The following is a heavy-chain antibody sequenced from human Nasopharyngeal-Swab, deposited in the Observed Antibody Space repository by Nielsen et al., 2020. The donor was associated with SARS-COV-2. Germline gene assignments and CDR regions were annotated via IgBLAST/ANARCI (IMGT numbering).Heavy chain of an antibody. D-gene: IGHD3-10*01. CDR3: AKLPPSAGDYYGSGSLPEV. J-gene: IGHJ4*02. V-gene: IGHV3-9*01. CDR1: GFTFDEYA. CDR2: ISWNSGSI. Sequence: SLKISCAASGFTFDEYAMHWVRQAPGKGLEWVSGISWNSGSIGYADSVKGRFTISRDNAKNSLYLQMNSLRAEDTALYYCAKLPPSAGDYYGSGSLPEVWGQGTLVTVSS.